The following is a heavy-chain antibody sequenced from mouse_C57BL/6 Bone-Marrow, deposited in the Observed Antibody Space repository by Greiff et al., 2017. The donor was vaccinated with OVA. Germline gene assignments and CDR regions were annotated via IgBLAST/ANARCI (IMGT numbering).Heavy chain of an antibody. CDR1: GFNIKDDY. D-gene: IGHD1-1*01. V-gene: IGHV14-4*01. CDR2: IDPENGDT. Sequence: VQLKESGAELVRPGASVKLSCTASGFNIKDDYMHWVKQRPEQGLEWIGWIDPENGDTEYASKFQGKATITADTSSNTAYLQLSSLTSEDTAVYYCTYYYGSSYHCDYWGQGTTLTVSS. J-gene: IGHJ2*01. CDR3: TYYYGSSYHCDY.